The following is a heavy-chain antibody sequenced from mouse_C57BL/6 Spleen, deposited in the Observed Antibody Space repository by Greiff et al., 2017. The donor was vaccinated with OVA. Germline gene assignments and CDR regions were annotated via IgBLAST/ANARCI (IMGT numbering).Heavy chain of an antibody. CDR1: GYTFTDYE. D-gene: IGHD2-4*01. CDR3: TSAYYDYDRFAY. J-gene: IGHJ3*01. V-gene: IGHV1-15*01. Sequence: VKLVESGAELVRPGASVTLSCKASGYTFTDYEMHWVKQTPVHGLEWIGAIDPETGGTAYNQKFKGKAILTADKSSSTAYMELRSLTSEDSAVYYCTSAYYDYDRFAYWGQGTLVTVSA. CDR2: IDPETGGT.